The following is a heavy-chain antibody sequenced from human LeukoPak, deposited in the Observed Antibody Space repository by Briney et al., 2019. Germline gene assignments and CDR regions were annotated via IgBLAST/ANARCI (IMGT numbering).Heavy chain of an antibody. D-gene: IGHD4-17*01. CDR2: INSSSSYI. CDR1: GFTFSSYS. CDR3: ARGHDYGDYIDY. J-gene: IGHJ4*02. V-gene: IGHV3-21*01. Sequence: GGSLRLSCAASGFTFSSYSMNWVRQAPGKGLEWVSSINSSSSYIYFVDSVKGRFTISRDNAKNSLYLQMNSLRAEDTAVYYCARGHDYGDYIDYWGQGTLVTVSS.